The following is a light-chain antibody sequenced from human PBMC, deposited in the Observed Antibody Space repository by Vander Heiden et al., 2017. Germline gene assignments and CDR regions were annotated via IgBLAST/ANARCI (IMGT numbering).Light chain of an antibody. CDR3: QQYVSTPLT. CDR2: WAS. Sequence: DIVMTQSPDSLAVSLGERATIHCKSSQSVLYSSNNKNYLAWYQQKPGQPPKLLIYWASTRESGVPDRFSGSGSGTDFTLTISSLQAEDVAVYYCQQYVSTPLTFGGGTKVEIK. J-gene: IGKJ4*01. CDR1: QSVLYSSNNKNY. V-gene: IGKV4-1*01.